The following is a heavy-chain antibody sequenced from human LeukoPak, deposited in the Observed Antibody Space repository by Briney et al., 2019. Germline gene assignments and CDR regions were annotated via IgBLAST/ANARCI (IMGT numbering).Heavy chain of an antibody. Sequence: RASVKVSCKASGYTFTSYGISWVRQAPGQGLEWMGWINPNSGGTNYAQKFQGRVTMTRDTSISTAYMELSRLRSDDTAVYYCARGGVIVHYYMDVWGKGTTVTISS. D-gene: IGHD3-16*02. CDR3: ARGGVIVHYYMDV. J-gene: IGHJ6*03. CDR1: GYTFTSYG. V-gene: IGHV1-2*02. CDR2: INPNSGGT.